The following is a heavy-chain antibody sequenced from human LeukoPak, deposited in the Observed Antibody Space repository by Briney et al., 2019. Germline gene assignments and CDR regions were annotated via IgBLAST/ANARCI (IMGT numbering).Heavy chain of an antibody. Sequence: PEGSLRLSCAASRFIFSTYSMSWVRQAPGKGPEWVSSISDGGTNTYYADSVKGRFTISRDNSKNTLSLQMNNLRDEDTAVYYCAKDAAAVTGRRSGFDYWGQGTLVTVSS. J-gene: IGHJ4*02. CDR1: RFIFSTYS. V-gene: IGHV3-23*01. CDR3: AKDAAAVTGRRSGFDY. CDR2: ISDGGTNT. D-gene: IGHD6-19*01.